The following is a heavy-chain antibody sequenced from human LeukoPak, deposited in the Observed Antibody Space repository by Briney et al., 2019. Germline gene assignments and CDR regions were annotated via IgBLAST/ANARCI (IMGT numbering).Heavy chain of an antibody. CDR2: ISAHNGNT. Sequence: GASVKVSCKASGYTFTSYGISWVRQAPGQGLEWMGWISAHNGNTNYAQKLQGRVTMTTDTSTSTAYMELRSLRSDDTAVYYCARDKNRGGYDYPPLVWGQGTLVTVSS. CDR1: GYTFTSYG. V-gene: IGHV1-18*01. D-gene: IGHD5-12*01. CDR3: ARDKNRGGYDYPPLV. J-gene: IGHJ4*02.